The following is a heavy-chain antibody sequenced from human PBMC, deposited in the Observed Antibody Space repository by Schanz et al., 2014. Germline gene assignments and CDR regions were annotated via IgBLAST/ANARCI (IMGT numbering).Heavy chain of an antibody. CDR1: GFSLNTYG. Sequence: QAQLMESGGGVVQPGTSLILSCSVSGFSLNTYGIHWFRQPAGKGLEWVAVIWNNGVTKYYADSVRGRFTISRDRFQNTLYLRMSSLRADDTAVYFCARAHGNNWYGKGLDYWGQGTLVTVSS. D-gene: IGHD1-1*01. V-gene: IGHV3-33*01. CDR3: ARAHGNNWYGKGLDY. CDR2: IWNNGVTK. J-gene: IGHJ4*02.